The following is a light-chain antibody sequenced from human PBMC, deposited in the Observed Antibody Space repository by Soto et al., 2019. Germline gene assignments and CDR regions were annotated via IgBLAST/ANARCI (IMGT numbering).Light chain of an antibody. CDR2: GAS. J-gene: IGKJ1*01. Sequence: EVVMTQSPATLSVSPGERATLSCRASQSVSSNLAWYQQKPGQAPRLLIYGASTRATGIPARFSGSGSGTELTLAISSLHSADFAVYYCQQYNNWPPWTFGQGTKVEIK. V-gene: IGKV3-15*01. CDR3: QQYNNWPPWT. CDR1: QSVSSN.